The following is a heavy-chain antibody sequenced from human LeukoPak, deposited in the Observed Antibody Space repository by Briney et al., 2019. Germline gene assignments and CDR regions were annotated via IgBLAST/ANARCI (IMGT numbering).Heavy chain of an antibody. D-gene: IGHD4-23*01. CDR2: ISGSGGGT. CDR3: AKERWTTTAFDY. Sequence: GGSLRLSCAAPGFTFSSYSMSWVRQAPGKGLEWVPAISGSGGGTYYADSVKGRFTISRDNSKSSLYLEMNRLRAEDTAVYYCAKERWTTTAFDYWGQGTLVTVSS. J-gene: IGHJ4*02. CDR1: GFTFSSYS. V-gene: IGHV3-23*01.